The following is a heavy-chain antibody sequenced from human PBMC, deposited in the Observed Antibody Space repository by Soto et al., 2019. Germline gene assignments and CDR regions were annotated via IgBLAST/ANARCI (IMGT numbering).Heavy chain of an antibody. Sequence: GESLKISCKGSGYSFTSYWIGWVRQMPGKGLEWMGIIYPGDSDTRYSPSFQGQVTISADKSISTAYLQWSSLKASDTAMYYCARRQWGAAYYYYYGMDVWGQGTTVTVSS. CDR3: ARRQWGAAYYYYYGMDV. D-gene: IGHD1-26*01. CDR2: IYPGDSDT. J-gene: IGHJ6*02. CDR1: GYSFTSYW. V-gene: IGHV5-51*01.